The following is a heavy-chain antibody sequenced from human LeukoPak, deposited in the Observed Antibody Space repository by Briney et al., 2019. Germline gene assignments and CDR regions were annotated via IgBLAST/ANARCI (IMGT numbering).Heavy chain of an antibody. CDR2: IYYSGST. Sequence: SETLSLTCIVSGDFISSSRYYWGWIRQPPGKGLEWIGSIYYSGSTYYNPSLKSRVTISVDTSKNQFSLKLSSVTAADTAVYYCARQARGYSGYDYVGGGWYFDYWGQGTLVTVSS. CDR1: GDFISSSRYY. CDR3: ARQARGYSGYDYVGGGWYFDY. V-gene: IGHV4-39*01. D-gene: IGHD5-12*01. J-gene: IGHJ4*02.